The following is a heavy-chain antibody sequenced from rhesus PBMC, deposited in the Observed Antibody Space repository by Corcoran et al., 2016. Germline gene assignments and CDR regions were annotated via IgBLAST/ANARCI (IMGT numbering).Heavy chain of an antibody. J-gene: IGHJ6*01. CDR2: ITYSRST. V-gene: IGHV4-122*02. Sequence: QVQLQESGPGLVKPSETLSLTCAVSGYSISGYYWSWIRQAPGKGLEWIGYITYSRSTSYNPSLKSRVTISGDTSKNQFSLKLGAVTAADTAVYYCARGGWGDYYGLDSWGQGVVVTVSS. CDR3: ARGGWGDYYGLDS. CDR1: GYSISGYY. D-gene: IGHD3-34*01.